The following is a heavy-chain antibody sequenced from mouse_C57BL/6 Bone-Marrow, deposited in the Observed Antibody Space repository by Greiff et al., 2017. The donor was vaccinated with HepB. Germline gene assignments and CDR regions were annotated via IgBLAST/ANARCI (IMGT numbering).Heavy chain of an antibody. CDR2: INPNNGGT. D-gene: IGHD1-1*01. CDR3: ARERDAYYYGSSLFDY. Sequence: VQLQQSGPELVKPGASVKISCKASGYTFTDYYMNWVKQSHGKSLEWIGDINPNNGGTSYNQKFKGKATLTVDKSSSTAYMELRSLTSEDSAVYYCARERDAYYYGSSLFDYCGQGTTLTLSS. CDR1: GYTFTDYY. J-gene: IGHJ2*01. V-gene: IGHV1-26*01.